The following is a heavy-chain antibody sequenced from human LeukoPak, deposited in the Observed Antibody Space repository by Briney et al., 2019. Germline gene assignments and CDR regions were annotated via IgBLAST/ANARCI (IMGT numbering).Heavy chain of an antibody. CDR1: GGTFSSYA. CDR2: ISGYDGGT. Sequence: ASVKVSCKASGGTFSSYAISWVRQAPGQGLGWMGWISGYDGGTNYAQNLRGRVTMTTDTSTSTAYMELRSLRSDDTAIYSCARDWDYTNNLDVFDIWGQGTMVTVSS. J-gene: IGHJ3*02. CDR3: ARDWDYTNNLDVFDI. V-gene: IGHV1-18*01. D-gene: IGHD4-11*01.